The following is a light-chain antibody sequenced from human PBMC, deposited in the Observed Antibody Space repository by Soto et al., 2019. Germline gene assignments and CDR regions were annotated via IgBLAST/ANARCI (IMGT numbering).Light chain of an antibody. CDR1: QSLLHSNGYNY. J-gene: IGKJ4*01. Sequence: DIVMTQSPLSLPVTPGEPASISCRSSQSLLHSNGYNYLDWYLQKPGQSPQLLIYLGSNRASGVPDRFSGSGSCTDFTLKISRVEADDVGFYYCMQALQPPTFGGGTKVELK. CDR2: LGS. V-gene: IGKV2-28*01. CDR3: MQALQPPT.